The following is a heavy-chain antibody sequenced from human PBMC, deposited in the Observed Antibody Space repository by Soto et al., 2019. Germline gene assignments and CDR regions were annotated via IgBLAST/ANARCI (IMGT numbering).Heavy chain of an antibody. V-gene: IGHV3-11*04. CDR3: ANIRGYDSYSCRVLDY. CDR2: ISSSGSTI. J-gene: IGHJ4*02. CDR1: GFTFSDYY. D-gene: IGHD3-22*01. Sequence: GGSLKLSCAASGFTFSDYYIRWVRQAPGQGLEWVSYISSSGSTINYADSVKGRFTITRDNAKNSPYLQMNSLRAEDTAVYYCANIRGYDSYSCRVLDYWGQGTLVTVSS.